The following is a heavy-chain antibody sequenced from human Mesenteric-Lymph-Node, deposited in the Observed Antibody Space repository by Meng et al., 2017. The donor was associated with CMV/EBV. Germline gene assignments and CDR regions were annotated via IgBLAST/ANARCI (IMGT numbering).Heavy chain of an antibody. CDR1: GGSFSGYY. D-gene: IGHD3-9*01. CDR3: ARGSSYDILTGYFDY. J-gene: IGHJ4*02. V-gene: IGHV4-34*01. CDR2: INHSGST. Sequence: QVQLHKWGAGLLKPSETLSVKCAVYGGSFSGYYWNWIRQSPEKGLEWIGEINHSGSTTYNPSFTSRIIISVDTSTNQISLNMSSVTAADTAVYYCARGSSYDILTGYFDYWGQGALVTVSS.